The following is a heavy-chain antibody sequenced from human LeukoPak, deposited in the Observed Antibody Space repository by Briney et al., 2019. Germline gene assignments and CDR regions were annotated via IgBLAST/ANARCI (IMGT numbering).Heavy chain of an antibody. CDR2: ISAYNGNT. D-gene: IGHD6-13*01. J-gene: IGHJ5*02. CDR1: GYTFTSYG. V-gene: IGHV1-18*01. Sequence: ASVKVSCKASGYTFTSYGINWVRQAPGQGLEWMGWISAYNGNTNYAQKLQGRVTMTTDTSTSTAYMELRSLRSDDTAVYYCARDFCSSSWRPNWFDPWGQGTLVTVSS. CDR3: ARDFCSSSWRPNWFDP.